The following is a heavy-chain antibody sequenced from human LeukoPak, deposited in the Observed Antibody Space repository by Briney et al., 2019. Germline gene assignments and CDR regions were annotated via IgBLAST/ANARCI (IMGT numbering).Heavy chain of an antibody. D-gene: IGHD6-19*01. CDR2: INHSGST. CDR1: GGSFSGYY. CDR3: AVSSGWYKIDY. J-gene: IGHJ4*02. Sequence: KPSETLSLTCAVYGGSFSGYYWSWIRQPPGKGLEWIGEINHSGSTNYNPSLNSRVTISVDKSKNQFSLKLSSVTAADTAVYFCAVSSGWYKIDYWGQGTLVTVSS. V-gene: IGHV4-34*01.